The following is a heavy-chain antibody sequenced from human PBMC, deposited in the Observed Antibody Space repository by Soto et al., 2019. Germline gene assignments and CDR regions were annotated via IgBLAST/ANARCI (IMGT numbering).Heavy chain of an antibody. CDR2: ISSSSSTI. Sequence: EVQLVESGGGLVQPGGSLRLSCAASGFTFSSYSMNWVRQAPGKGLEWVSYISSSSSTIYYADSVKGRFTISRDNAKNSLYLQMNSLRDEDTAVYYCASDPTSIVVVPAAIVSWFDPWGQGTLVTVSS. J-gene: IGHJ5*02. V-gene: IGHV3-48*02. D-gene: IGHD2-2*02. CDR1: GFTFSSYS. CDR3: ASDPTSIVVVPAAIVSWFDP.